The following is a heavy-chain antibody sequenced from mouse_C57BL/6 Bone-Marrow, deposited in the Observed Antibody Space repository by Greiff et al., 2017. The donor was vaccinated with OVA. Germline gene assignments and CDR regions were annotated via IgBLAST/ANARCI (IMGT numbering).Heavy chain of an antibody. CDR3: ARSTVVEDWYFDV. Sequence: VKLQESGAELVRPGTSVKVSCKASGYAFTNYLIEWVKQRPGQGLEWIGVINPGSGGTNYNEKFKGKATLTADKSSSTAYMQLSSLTSEDSAVYICARSTVVEDWYFDVWGTGTTVTVSS. V-gene: IGHV1-54*01. D-gene: IGHD1-1*01. CDR1: GYAFTNYL. CDR2: INPGSGGT. J-gene: IGHJ1*03.